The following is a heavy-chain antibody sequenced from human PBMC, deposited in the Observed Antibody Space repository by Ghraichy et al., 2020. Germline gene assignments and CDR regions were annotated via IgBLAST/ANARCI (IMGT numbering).Heavy chain of an antibody. CDR1: GFTFSSYS. D-gene: IGHD3-10*01. CDR3: ARDAMVRGVINGPAEYFQH. J-gene: IGHJ1*01. V-gene: IGHV3-21*01. Sequence: GESLNISCAASGFTFSSYSMNWVRQAPGKGLEWVSSISSSSSYIYYADSVKGRFTISRDNAKNSLYLQMNSLRAEDTAVYYCARDAMVRGVINGPAEYFQHWGQGTLVTVSS. CDR2: ISSSSSYI.